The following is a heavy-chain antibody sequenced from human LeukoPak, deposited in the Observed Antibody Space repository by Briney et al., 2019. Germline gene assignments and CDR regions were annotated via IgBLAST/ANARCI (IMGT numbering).Heavy chain of an antibody. CDR3: AREETDRSGWD. Sequence: APVKVSCKASGYTFTSYAMHWVRQAPGQRLEWMGWINAGNGNTKYSQKFQGRVTITRDTSASTAYMELSSLRSEDTAVYYYAREETDRSGWDWGQGTLVTVSS. D-gene: IGHD6-19*01. CDR2: INAGNGNT. J-gene: IGHJ4*02. CDR1: GYTFTSYA. V-gene: IGHV1-3*01.